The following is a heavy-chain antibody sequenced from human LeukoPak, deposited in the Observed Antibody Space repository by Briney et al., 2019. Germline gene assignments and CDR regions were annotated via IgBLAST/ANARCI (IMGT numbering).Heavy chain of an antibody. CDR1: GYTFTSYD. J-gene: IGHJ4*02. D-gene: IGHD7-27*01. CDR3: ARDNWGYYYFDY. V-gene: IGHV1-46*01. Sequence: ASVKVSCKASGYTFTSYDINWVRQAPGQGLEWMGIINPSGGSTSYAQKFQGRVTMTRDTSTSTVYMELSSLRSEDTAVYYCARDNWGYYYFDYWGQGTLVTVSS. CDR2: INPSGGST.